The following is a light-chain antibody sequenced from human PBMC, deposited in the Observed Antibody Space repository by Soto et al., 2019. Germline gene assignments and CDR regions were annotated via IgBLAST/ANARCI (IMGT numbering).Light chain of an antibody. CDR2: GDN. V-gene: IGLV1-40*01. Sequence: QSVLTQPPSVSGAPGQRVTIPCTGSSSNIGSFYDVHWYQQLPGTVPKLLIYGDNNRPSGVPDRFFGSKSGTAASLAITGLQAEDEADYYCQSYDNSLNHVVFGGGTKLTVL. J-gene: IGLJ2*01. CDR1: SSNIGSFYD. CDR3: QSYDNSLNHVV.